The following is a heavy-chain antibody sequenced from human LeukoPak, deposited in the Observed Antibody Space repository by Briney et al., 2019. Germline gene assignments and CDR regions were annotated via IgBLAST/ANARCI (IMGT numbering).Heavy chain of an antibody. J-gene: IGHJ6*03. CDR3: ARGKGSDAYYHYYYMDV. CDR1: GYTFTSYD. Sequence: ASVKVSCKASGYTFTSYDINWVRQATGQGLEWMGWMNPNSGNTGYAQKFQGRVTITRNTSISTAYMELSSLRSEDTAIYYCARGKGSDAYYHYYYMDVWGKGTTVTISS. D-gene: IGHD3-10*01. CDR2: MNPNSGNT. V-gene: IGHV1-8*03.